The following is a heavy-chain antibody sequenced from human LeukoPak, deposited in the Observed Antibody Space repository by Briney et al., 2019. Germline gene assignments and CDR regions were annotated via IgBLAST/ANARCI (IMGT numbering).Heavy chain of an antibody. CDR3: ATGVPYYYDSSGYPTLFDY. J-gene: IGHJ4*02. Sequence: GASVKVSCKVSGYTLTELSMHWVRQAPGKGLEWMGGFDPEDGETIYAQKFQGRVTMTEDTSTDTAYMELSSLRSEDTAVYYCATGVPYYYDSSGYPTLFDYWGQVTLVTVSS. CDR1: GYTLTELS. D-gene: IGHD3-22*01. CDR2: FDPEDGET. V-gene: IGHV1-24*01.